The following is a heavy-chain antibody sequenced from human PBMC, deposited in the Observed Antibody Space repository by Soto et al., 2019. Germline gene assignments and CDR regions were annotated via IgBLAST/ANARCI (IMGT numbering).Heavy chain of an antibody. CDR3: AIPRSIRGSSARGLISTYFDY. V-gene: IGHV4-39*01. D-gene: IGHD6-25*01. J-gene: IGHJ4*02. CDR1: GGSISSSSYY. Sequence: GSLRLSCTVSGGSISSSSYYWGWIRQPPGKGLEWIGSIYYSGSTYYNPSLKSRVTISVDTSKNQFSLKLSSVTAADTAVYYCAIPRSIRGSSARGLISTYFDYWGQGTLVTVSS. CDR2: IYYSGST.